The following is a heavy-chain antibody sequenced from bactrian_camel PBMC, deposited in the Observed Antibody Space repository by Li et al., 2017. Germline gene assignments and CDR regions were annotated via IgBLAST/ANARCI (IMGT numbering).Heavy chain of an antibody. V-gene: IGHV3S53*01. CDR2: IAPNDKT. J-gene: IGHJ4*01. CDR3: AADRVCSYLGGADY. Sequence: HVQLVESGGGSVQAGGSLRLSCVVSQYTNNQYCLGWFRQAPGKEREGVAAIAPNDKTAYADSVKGRFTISKDNAKTTLLLQLNSLKPADTAMYYCAADRVCSYLGGADYWGQGTQVTVS. D-gene: IGHD3*01. CDR1: QYTNNQYC.